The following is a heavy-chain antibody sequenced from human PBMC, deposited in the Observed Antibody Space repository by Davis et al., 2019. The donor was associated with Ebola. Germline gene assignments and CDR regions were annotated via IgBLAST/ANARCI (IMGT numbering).Heavy chain of an antibody. CDR3: AREMTTYSSGWYLDAYYFDY. J-gene: IGHJ4*02. CDR1: GFTFSSYW. D-gene: IGHD6-19*01. CDR2: IKQDGSEK. V-gene: IGHV3-7*03. Sequence: GVLKISCAASGFTFSSYWMSWVRQAPGKGLEWVANIKQDGSEKYYVDSVKGRFTISRDNAKNSLYLQMNSLRAEDTAVYYCAREMTTYSSGWYLDAYYFDYWGQGTLVTVSS.